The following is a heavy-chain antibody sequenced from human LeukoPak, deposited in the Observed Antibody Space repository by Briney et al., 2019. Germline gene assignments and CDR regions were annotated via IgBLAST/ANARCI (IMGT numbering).Heavy chain of an antibody. CDR1: GLAFRNYW. J-gene: IGHJ6*03. D-gene: IGHD2-15*01. CDR2: IQHDGNAK. V-gene: IGHV3-7*01. Sequence: PGGSLRLSCVASGLAFRNYWMTWVRQAPGKGLEWVANIQHDGNAKNYVDSVKGRFTISRDNAKNSLYLQMNNLRAEDTAVYYCARVRGIWSSTVVVYYYYMDVWGKGTTVTVSS. CDR3: ARVRGIWSSTVVVYYYYMDV.